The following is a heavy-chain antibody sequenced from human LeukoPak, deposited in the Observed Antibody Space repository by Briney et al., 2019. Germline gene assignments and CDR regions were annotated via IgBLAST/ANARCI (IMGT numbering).Heavy chain of an antibody. Sequence: SVKVSCKASGGTFSSYATSWVRQAPGQGLEWMGRIIPIFGIANYAQKFQGRVTITADKSTSTAYMELSSLRSEDTAVYYCARGARSGHDSRFDYWGQGTLVTVSS. CDR1: GGTFSSYA. D-gene: IGHD5-12*01. J-gene: IGHJ4*02. CDR3: ARGARSGHDSRFDY. V-gene: IGHV1-69*04. CDR2: IIPIFGIA.